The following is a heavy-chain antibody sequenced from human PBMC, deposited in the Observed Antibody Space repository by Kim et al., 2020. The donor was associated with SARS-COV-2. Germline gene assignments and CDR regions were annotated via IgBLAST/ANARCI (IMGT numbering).Heavy chain of an antibody. D-gene: IGHD3-22*01. CDR2: ISSSGSTI. J-gene: IGHJ4*02. V-gene: IGHV3-48*03. CDR1: GFTFSSYE. Sequence: GGSLRLSCAASGFTFSSYEMNWVRQAPGKGLEWVSYISSSGSTIYYADSVKGRFTISRDNAKNSLYLQMNSLRAEDTAVYYCARDLDYYDSSGYYYDWGQGTLVTVSS. CDR3: ARDLDYYDSSGYYYD.